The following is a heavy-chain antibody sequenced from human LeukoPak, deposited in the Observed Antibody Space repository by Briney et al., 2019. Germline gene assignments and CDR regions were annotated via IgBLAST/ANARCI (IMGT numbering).Heavy chain of an antibody. CDR3: AGDLYYDILTGYPNLDY. CDR2: ISAYNGNT. J-gene: IGHJ4*02. V-gene: IGHV1-18*01. Sequence: ASVKVSCKASGYTFTNYAIHWVRQAPGQRLEWMGWISAYNGNTNYAQKLQGRVTMTTDTSTSTAYMELRSLRSDDTAVYYCAGDLYYDILTGYPNLDYWGQGTLVTVSS. CDR1: GYTFTNYA. D-gene: IGHD3-9*01.